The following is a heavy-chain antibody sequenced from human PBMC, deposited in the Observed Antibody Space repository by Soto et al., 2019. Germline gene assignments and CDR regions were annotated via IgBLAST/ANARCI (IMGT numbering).Heavy chain of an antibody. D-gene: IGHD6-6*01. CDR3: ARGAYMARIAARDYGMDV. CDR1: GYTFTSYY. CDR2: INPSGGST. Sequence: GASVKVSCKASGYTFTSYYMHWVRQAPGQGLEWMGIINPSGGSTSYAQKFQGRVTMTRDTSTSTVYMELSSLRSEDTAVYYCARGAYMARIAARDYGMDVWGQGTTVTVSS. V-gene: IGHV1-46*01. J-gene: IGHJ6*02.